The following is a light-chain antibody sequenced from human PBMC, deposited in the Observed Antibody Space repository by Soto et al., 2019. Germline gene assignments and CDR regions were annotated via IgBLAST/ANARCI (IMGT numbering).Light chain of an antibody. CDR2: AAS. CDR3: QQLKNYPIT. J-gene: IGKJ5*01. V-gene: IGKV1-5*01. Sequence: DIHMTQSPSTLPASVGDRVTITCRASQSISNWLAWYQQKPGTAPKLLIYAASALHSGVPSRFSGSGSGTDFTLTISSLQPEDFAIYFCQQLKNYPITFGQGTRLEIK. CDR1: QSISNW.